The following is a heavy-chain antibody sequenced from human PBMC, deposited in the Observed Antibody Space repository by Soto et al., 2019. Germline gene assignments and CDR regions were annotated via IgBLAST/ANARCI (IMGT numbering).Heavy chain of an antibody. CDR2: ISYDGSNK. J-gene: IGHJ4*02. V-gene: IGHV3-30*18. Sequence: QVQLVESGGGVVQPGRSLRLSCAASGFTFSSYGMHWVSQAPGKGLEWVAVISYDGSNKYYADSVKGRFTISRDNSKNTLYLQMNSLRAEDRAVYYCAQDYGCSGGSCSPWYLDYWGQGTLVTVSS. CDR1: GFTFSSYG. CDR3: AQDYGCSGGSCSPWYLDY. D-gene: IGHD2-15*01.